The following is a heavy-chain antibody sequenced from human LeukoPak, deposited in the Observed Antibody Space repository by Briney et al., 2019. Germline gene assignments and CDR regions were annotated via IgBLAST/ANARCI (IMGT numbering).Heavy chain of an antibody. V-gene: IGHV4-30-2*01. D-gene: IGHD3-22*01. Sequence: SETLSLTCTVSGGSISSGGYSWSWIRQPPGKGLEWIGYIYHSGSTYYNPSLKSRVTISVDRSKNQFSLKLSSVTAADTAVYYCARGEGITMIVLDWSQGTLVTVSS. J-gene: IGHJ4*02. CDR2: IYHSGST. CDR3: ARGEGITMIVLD. CDR1: GGSISSGGYS.